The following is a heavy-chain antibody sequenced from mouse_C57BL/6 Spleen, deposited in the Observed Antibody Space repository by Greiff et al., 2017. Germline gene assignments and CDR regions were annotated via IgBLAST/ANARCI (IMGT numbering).Heavy chain of an antibody. Sequence: VQLQQSGPELVKPGASVKISCKASGYSFTDYNMNWVKQSHGKSLEWIGVINPYYGTTSSNQKFKGKATLTVDQSSSTASMQLNSRKLGDFAVYDCSGTGLTYGGKGTLVTVSA. CDR2: INPYYGTT. J-gene: IGHJ3*01. CDR1: GYSFTDYN. V-gene: IGHV1-39*01. CDR3: SGTGLTY. D-gene: IGHD4-1*01.